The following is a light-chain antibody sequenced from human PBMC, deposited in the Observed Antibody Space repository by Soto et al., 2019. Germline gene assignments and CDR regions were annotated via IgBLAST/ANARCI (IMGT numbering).Light chain of an antibody. J-gene: IGKJ1*01. CDR3: QQYGSSPWT. CDR2: GAS. Sequence: EIVLTQSPGTLSLSPGARATLSCRASQSVSNSYIAWYQQKPGQAPRLLIYGASSRAAGITDRFSGSGSGTDFTLTISRLGPEDFAVYCCQQYGSSPWTFGQGTKVEFK. V-gene: IGKV3-20*01. CDR1: QSVSNSY.